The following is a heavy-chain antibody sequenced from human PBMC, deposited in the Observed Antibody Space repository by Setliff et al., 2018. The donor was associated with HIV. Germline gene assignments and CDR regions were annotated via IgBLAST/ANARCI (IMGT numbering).Heavy chain of an antibody. CDR3: ARTIYGSGTYPLDV. CDR1: GNSFSGYH. Sequence: SETLSLTCNYSGNSFSGYHWNWIRQPAGKGLEWLGRIYYTGSTEYNPSLKSRLTMSMDTPKDQFSLRLVSLTTADTAVYYCARTIYGSGTYPLDVWGPGTLVTVSS. J-gene: IGHJ4*02. V-gene: IGHV4-4*07. D-gene: IGHD3-10*01. CDR2: IYYTGST.